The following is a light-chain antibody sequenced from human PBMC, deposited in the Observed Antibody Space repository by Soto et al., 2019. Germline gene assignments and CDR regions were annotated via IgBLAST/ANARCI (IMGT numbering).Light chain of an antibody. J-gene: IGLJ1*01. CDR3: CSYARGSTYV. Sequence: QSVLTQPASVSGSPGQSITISCTGTSSDVGNYNPVSWYQQHPGKAPKLMIYEGSKRPSGVSNRFSGSKSDNTASLTISGLQAEDEAHYYCCSYARGSTYVFGTGTKVTVL. CDR1: SSDVGNYNP. CDR2: EGS. V-gene: IGLV2-23*01.